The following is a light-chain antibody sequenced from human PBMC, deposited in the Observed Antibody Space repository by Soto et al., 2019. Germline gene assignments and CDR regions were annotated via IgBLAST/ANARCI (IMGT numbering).Light chain of an antibody. CDR3: MQGTHWPYT. CDR1: HSLVYSDGKTY. V-gene: IGKV2-30*01. CDR2: EVS. J-gene: IGKJ2*01. Sequence: DVVMTQSPLSLPVTLGQPASISCRSNHSLVYSDGKTYLNWFQQRPGQSPRRLIYEVSNRDSGVPDRLSGSGSGTDFTLKISRVEAEDVGVYYCMQGTHWPYTFGQGTKLEIK.